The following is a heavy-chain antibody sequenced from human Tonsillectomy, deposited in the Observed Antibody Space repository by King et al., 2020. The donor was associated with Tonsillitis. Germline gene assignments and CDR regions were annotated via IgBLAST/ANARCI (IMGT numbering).Heavy chain of an antibody. CDR1: GGSISSNNW. J-gene: IGHJ4*02. V-gene: IGHV4-4*02. CDR3: ARDQGLRGATTFDY. Sequence: QLQLQESGPGLVKPSGTLSLTCAVSGGSISSNNWWSWVRQPPGKGLEWIGEIYHSGSTNYNPSLKSRVTISVDKSKNQFSLRLTSVTAADTAVYYCARDQGLRGATTFDYWGQGTLVTVSS. D-gene: IGHD1-26*01. CDR2: IYHSGST.